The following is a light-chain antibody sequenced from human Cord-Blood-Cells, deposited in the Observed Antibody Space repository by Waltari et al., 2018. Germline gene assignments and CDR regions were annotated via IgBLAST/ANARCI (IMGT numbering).Light chain of an antibody. V-gene: IGKV3-11*01. CDR3: QQRSTWPLT. J-gene: IGKJ4*01. Sequence: DIVLTQSPATLSLSPGERATLSCRASQSVSSYLAWYQQKPGQAPRLLIYDASNGATGIPARFSGSGSGTDFTLTISSLEPEDFAVYYCQQRSTWPLTFGGGTKVEIK. CDR1: QSVSSY. CDR2: DAS.